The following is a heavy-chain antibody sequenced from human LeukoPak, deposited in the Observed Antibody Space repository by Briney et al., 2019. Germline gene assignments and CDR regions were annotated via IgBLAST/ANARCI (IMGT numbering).Heavy chain of an antibody. V-gene: IGHV4-34*01. D-gene: IGHD5-18*01. CDR3: ARARGGYSYGYHY. CDR1: GGSFSGYY. Sequence: PSETLSLTCAVYGGSFSGYYWSWIRQPPGKWLEWIGEINHSGSTNYNPSLKSRVTIPVDTSKNQFSLKLSSVTAADTAVYYCARARGGYSYGYHYWGQGTLVTVSS. CDR2: INHSGST. J-gene: IGHJ4*02.